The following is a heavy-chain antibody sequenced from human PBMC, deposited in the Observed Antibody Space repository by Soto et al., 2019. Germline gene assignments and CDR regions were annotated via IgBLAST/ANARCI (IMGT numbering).Heavy chain of an antibody. D-gene: IGHD1-26*01. CDR1: VGSISSGGYY. V-gene: IGHV4-31*03. Sequence: VQLQESGPGLVKPSQTLSLTCTVSVGSISSGGYYWSWISEHPGKGLEWIGYIYYSGNTYYNPSLKSRVTISVDTSKNQFSLKLSSVTAADTAVYYCAREGGIVGATAADYWGQGTLVTVSS. CDR2: IYYSGNT. J-gene: IGHJ4*02. CDR3: AREGGIVGATAADY.